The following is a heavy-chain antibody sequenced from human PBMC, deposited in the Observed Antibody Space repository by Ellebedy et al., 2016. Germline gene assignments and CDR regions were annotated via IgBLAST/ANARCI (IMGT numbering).Heavy chain of an antibody. Sequence: ASVKVSCXASGYSFTTYGITWVRQAPGQGLEWMGWITTYNGDTNYAQRLQGRVTMTKDTSTSTAYMELRSLTSDDTAVYYCATERGTAVANPDSWGQGTLVTVSS. CDR2: ITTYNGDT. J-gene: IGHJ4*02. CDR1: GYSFTTYG. D-gene: IGHD6-19*01. V-gene: IGHV1-18*01. CDR3: ATERGTAVANPDS.